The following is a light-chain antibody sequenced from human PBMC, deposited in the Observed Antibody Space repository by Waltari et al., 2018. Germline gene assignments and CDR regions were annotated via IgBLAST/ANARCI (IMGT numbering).Light chain of an antibody. Sequence: AIQMTQSPSSLSASIGDRVTITCRASQGISSYLAWYQQKPGKAPKLLIYAASTLQSGVPSRFSGSGSGTDFTLTISCLQSEDFATYYCQQYYSYLPITFGQGTRLDLK. CDR3: QQYYSYLPIT. V-gene: IGKV1-8*01. CDR1: QGISSY. CDR2: AAS. J-gene: IGKJ5*01.